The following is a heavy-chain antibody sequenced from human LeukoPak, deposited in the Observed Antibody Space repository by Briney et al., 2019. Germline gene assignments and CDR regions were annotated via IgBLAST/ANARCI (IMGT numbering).Heavy chain of an antibody. CDR1: GGSFSGYY. Sequence: SETLSLTCAVYGGSFSGYYWTWIRQPPGKGLEWIGEINHSGNTNYNPSLKSRVAISVDTSKNQFSLKLSSVIAAGTAMYYCARGGWELPEGSLDYWGQGTLVTVSS. J-gene: IGHJ4*02. CDR2: INHSGNT. V-gene: IGHV4-34*01. D-gene: IGHD1-26*01. CDR3: ARGGWELPEGSLDY.